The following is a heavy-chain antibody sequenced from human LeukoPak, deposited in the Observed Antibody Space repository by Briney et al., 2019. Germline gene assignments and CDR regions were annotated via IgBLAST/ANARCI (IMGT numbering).Heavy chain of an antibody. CDR3: ASTYPEITMVRGVGY. J-gene: IGHJ4*02. Sequence: SEALSLTCAVYGGSFSGYYWSWIRQPPGKGLEWIGEINHSGSTNYNPSLKSRVTISVDTSKNQFSLKLSSVTAADTAVYYCASTYPEITMVRGVGYWGQGTLVTVSS. CDR2: INHSGST. V-gene: IGHV4-34*01. CDR1: GGSFSGYY. D-gene: IGHD3-10*01.